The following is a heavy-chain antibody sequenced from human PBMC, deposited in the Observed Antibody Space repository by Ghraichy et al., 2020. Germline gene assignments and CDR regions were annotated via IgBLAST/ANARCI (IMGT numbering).Heavy chain of an antibody. CDR3: ARGSRIAAAGTWVHWFDP. D-gene: IGHD6-13*01. J-gene: IGHJ5*02. Sequence: SQTLSLTCAVYGGSFSGYYWSWIRQPPGKGLGWIGEINHSGSTNYNPSLKSRVTISVDTSKNQFSLKLSSVTAADTAVYYCARGSRIAAAGTWVHWFDPWGQGTLVTVSS. CDR1: GGSFSGYY. V-gene: IGHV4-34*01. CDR2: INHSGST.